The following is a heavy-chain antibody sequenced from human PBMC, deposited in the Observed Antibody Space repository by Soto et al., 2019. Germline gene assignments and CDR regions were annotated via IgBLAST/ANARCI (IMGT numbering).Heavy chain of an antibody. CDR2: ISASGGST. V-gene: IGHV3-23*01. CDR1: GFTFGSYD. D-gene: IGHD6-6*01. Sequence: EVQLLESGGGLVQPGGSLRLSCAASGFTFGSYDMRWVRQAPGRGLEWVSAISASGGSTYYADSVKGRFTISRDNPNNALYLQMNSLRAEDTAVYYCAKRGSSSSFDYWGQGTLVTVSS. J-gene: IGHJ4*02. CDR3: AKRGSSSSFDY.